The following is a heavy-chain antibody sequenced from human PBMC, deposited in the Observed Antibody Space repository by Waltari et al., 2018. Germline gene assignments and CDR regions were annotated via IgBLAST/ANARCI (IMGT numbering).Heavy chain of an antibody. J-gene: IGHJ4*02. CDR2: IDPKTGAT. V-gene: IGHV1-2*06. CDR3: ARDAAHTTPGDY. Sequence: QVQLVQSGAEAKKPGASVKVPCKASGYPFTGDFMHWVRQAPGQGLEWMGHIDPKTGATNYPQNFQGRVTMTRDTSISTVYIELSGLTSDDTAVYYCARDAAHTTPGDYWGQGTLVTVSS. CDR1: GYPFTGDF. D-gene: IGHD1-1*01.